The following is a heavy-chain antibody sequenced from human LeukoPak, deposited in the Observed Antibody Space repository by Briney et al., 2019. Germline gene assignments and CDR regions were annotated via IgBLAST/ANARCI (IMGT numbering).Heavy chain of an antibody. CDR1: GGSISGSSYY. CDR3: ARDRDTALVYFDN. V-gene: IGHV4-39*07. J-gene: IGHJ4*02. D-gene: IGHD5-18*01. CDR2: IYYSGST. Sequence: SETLSLTCTVSGGSISGSSYYWGWIRQPPGKGLEWIGSIYYSGSTYYNPSLKSRVTISVDTSKNQFSLKLSSVTAADTAVYYCARDRDTALVYFDNWGQGTLVTVSS.